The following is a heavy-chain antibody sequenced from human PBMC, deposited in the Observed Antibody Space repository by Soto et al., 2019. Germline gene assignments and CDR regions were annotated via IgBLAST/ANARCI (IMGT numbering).Heavy chain of an antibody. J-gene: IGHJ4*02. CDR3: AKGGRQWLVTSDFNY. CDR2: VSHDGRNT. Sequence: VQLVESGGGVVQPGRSLRLSCAASGITFSDYAMHWVREAPGKGLEWVAVVSHDGRNTHYADSVKGRFTISRDSSKNTVSLERPSLRAEDTAVYYCAKGGRQWLVTSDFNYWGQGALVPVSS. CDR1: GITFSDYA. V-gene: IGHV3-30*18. D-gene: IGHD6-19*01.